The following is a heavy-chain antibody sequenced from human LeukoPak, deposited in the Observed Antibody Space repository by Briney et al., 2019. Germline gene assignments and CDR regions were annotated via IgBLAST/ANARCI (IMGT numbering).Heavy chain of an antibody. CDR2: INPNSGGT. CDR3: ARVPAGYCSSTSCYGRGTNWFDP. D-gene: IGHD2-2*01. J-gene: IGHJ5*02. CDR1: GYTFTGYY. V-gene: IGHV1-2*02. Sequence: ASAKVSCKASGYTFTGYYMHWVRQAPGQGLEWMGWINPNSGGTNYAQKFQGRVTMTRDTSISTAYMELSRLRSDDTAVYYCARVPAGYCSSTSCYGRGTNWFDPWGQGTLVTVSS.